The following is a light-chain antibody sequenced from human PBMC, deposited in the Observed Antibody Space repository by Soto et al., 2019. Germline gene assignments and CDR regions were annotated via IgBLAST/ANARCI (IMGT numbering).Light chain of an antibody. J-gene: IGKJ5*01. Sequence: VLTQSPGTLSLSQGERATLSCRAILSVGSSYLAWYQQKPGQAPRLLIYGASSRATGIPDRFSGSGSGTDFTLTISRLEPEDFAVYYCQQYGSSPAITFGQGTRLEIK. CDR1: LSVGSSY. CDR3: QQYGSSPAIT. CDR2: GAS. V-gene: IGKV3-20*01.